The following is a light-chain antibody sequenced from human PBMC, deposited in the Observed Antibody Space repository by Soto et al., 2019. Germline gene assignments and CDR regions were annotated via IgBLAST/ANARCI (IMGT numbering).Light chain of an antibody. CDR2: DDD. Sequence: QSVLTQPPSVSAAPGQRVTISCSGSSSNIGGNSVSWYQQPPGTAPKLLICDDDKRPSGIPDRFSGSKSGTSATLGITGFQTGDEADYYCGSWDSSLSAYVFGSGTKVTVL. CDR1: SSNIGGNS. J-gene: IGLJ1*01. V-gene: IGLV1-51*01. CDR3: GSWDSSLSAYV.